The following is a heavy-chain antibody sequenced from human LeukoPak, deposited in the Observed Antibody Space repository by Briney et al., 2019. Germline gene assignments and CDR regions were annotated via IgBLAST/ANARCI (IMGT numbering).Heavy chain of an antibody. V-gene: IGHV4-39*07. CDR3: ARVTGTTPFFDY. J-gene: IGHJ4*02. Sequence: SETLSLTCTVSGGSISSSSYYWGWIRQPPGKGLEWIGSIYYSGSTYYNPSLKSRVTISVDTSKNQFSLKLSSVTAADTAVYYCARVTGTTPFFDYWGQGTLVTVSS. D-gene: IGHD1-7*01. CDR1: GGSISSSSYY. CDR2: IYYSGST.